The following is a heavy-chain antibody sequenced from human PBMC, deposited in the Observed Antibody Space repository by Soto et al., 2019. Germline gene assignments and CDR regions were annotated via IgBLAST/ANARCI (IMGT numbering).Heavy chain of an antibody. CDR2: YSGTT. V-gene: IGHV4-59*08. D-gene: IGHD3-16*01. Sequence: QVQLQESGPGLVKPSETLSLTCTVSGASISRDHWNLIRQPPGKGLEWIGEYSGTTNYNPSLRSRVTISVDTSNNQFSLKLSSVTAADTAVYFCATYTTGGGGRGYWGQGTLVTVSS. CDR3: ATYTTGGGGRGY. J-gene: IGHJ4*02. CDR1: GASISRDH.